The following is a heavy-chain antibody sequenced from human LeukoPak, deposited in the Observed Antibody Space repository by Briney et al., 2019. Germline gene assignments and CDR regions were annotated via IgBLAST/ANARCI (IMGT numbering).Heavy chain of an antibody. CDR3: ARQSRDGSKTRGYYFDY. CDR1: GYIFTNYW. Sequence: GESLKISCQVSGYIFTNYWIGWVRQMPGKGLESMGIIYPADSDTTYSPSFQGQVTISSDKSISTDYLQWSSLKASDTAMYYCARQSRDGSKTRGYYFDYWGQGTLVTVSS. V-gene: IGHV5-51*01. J-gene: IGHJ4*02. CDR2: IYPADSDT. D-gene: IGHD3-10*01.